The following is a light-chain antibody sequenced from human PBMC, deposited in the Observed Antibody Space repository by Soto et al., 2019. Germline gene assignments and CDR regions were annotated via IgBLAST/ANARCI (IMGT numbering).Light chain of an antibody. J-gene: IGKJ1*01. Sequence: ILMTQSPATLSVSPGERVSLSCRASQSVRSDLAWYQQKPGQAPRLLISGASTRATGVPARFSGRGSGTELTLTISSLQSEDFAVYYCQQYSSWPPTFGQGTKV. CDR3: QQYSSWPPT. CDR1: QSVRSD. V-gene: IGKV3-15*01. CDR2: GAS.